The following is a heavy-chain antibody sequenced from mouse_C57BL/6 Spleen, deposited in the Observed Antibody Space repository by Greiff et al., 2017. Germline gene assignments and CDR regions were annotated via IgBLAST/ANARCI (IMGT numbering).Heavy chain of an antibody. J-gene: IGHJ4*01. D-gene: IGHD2-3*01. CDR2: INYDGSST. Sequence: EVKLMESEGGLVQPGSSMRLSCTASGFTFSDYYMAWVRQVPEKGLEWVANINYDGSSTYYLDSLKSRFIISRDNAKNILYLQISSLKSEDTATYYCARDDGYDAMDYWGQGTSVTVSS. V-gene: IGHV5-16*01. CDR1: GFTFSDYY. CDR3: ARDDGYDAMDY.